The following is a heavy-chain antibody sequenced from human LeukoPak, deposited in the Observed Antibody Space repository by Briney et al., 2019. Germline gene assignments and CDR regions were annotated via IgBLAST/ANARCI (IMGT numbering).Heavy chain of an antibody. CDR3: ARRSDTGVIPHHCYYCFDV. Sequence: SVKVSLKSSGCTCSTYEINWMRQPPAQGQERVGRIIPVLNIADYAQRCHGRVTITASKSTNTAYMAMSGLRPEDTATSSGARRSDTGVIPHHCYYCFDVWGQGTVVAVS. CDR1: GCTCSTYE. CDR2: IIPVLNIA. V-gene: IGHV1-69*10. J-gene: IGHJ6*02. D-gene: IGHD5-18*01.